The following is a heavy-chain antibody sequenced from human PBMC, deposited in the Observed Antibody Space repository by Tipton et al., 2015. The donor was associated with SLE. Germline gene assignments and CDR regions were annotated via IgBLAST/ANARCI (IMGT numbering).Heavy chain of an antibody. CDR2: IYHSGST. J-gene: IGHJ2*01. CDR1: GGSISSGGYS. CDR3: ARRGYNYWYFDL. D-gene: IGHD5-24*01. Sequence: TLSLTCAVSGGSISSGGYSWSWIRQPPGKGLEWIGYIYHSGSTYYNPSLKSRVTISVATSKNQFSLKLRSVTAADTAVYYCARRGYNYWYFDLWGRGALVTVSS. V-gene: IGHV4-30-2*02.